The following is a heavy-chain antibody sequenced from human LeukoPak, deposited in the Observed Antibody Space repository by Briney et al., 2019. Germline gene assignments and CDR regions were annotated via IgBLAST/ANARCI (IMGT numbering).Heavy chain of an antibody. V-gene: IGHV3-23*01. D-gene: IGHD2-2*01. CDR3: AKQGAVVPAARFDY. Sequence: GGSLRLSCAASGFTFSSYAMSWVRQAPGKGLEWVSAIGGSGGSTYYADSVKGRFTISRDNSKNTLYLQMNSLRAEDTAVYYCAKQGAVVPAARFDYWGQGTLVTVSS. J-gene: IGHJ4*02. CDR2: IGGSGGST. CDR1: GFTFSSYA.